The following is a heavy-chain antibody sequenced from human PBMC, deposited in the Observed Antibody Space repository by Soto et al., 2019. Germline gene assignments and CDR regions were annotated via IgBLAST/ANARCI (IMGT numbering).Heavy chain of an antibody. CDR1: GGSITDYH. V-gene: IGHV4-59*01. J-gene: IGHJ4*02. CDR3: ARSLTRGYTYGDFDS. D-gene: IGHD5-18*01. Sequence: SEILCLTCTVSGGSITDYHWSWIRQPPGKGLEWIGFIYYSGITNYNPSLKSRVTMSVDTSKNQFSLKLSSVTTADTAVYFCARSLTRGYTYGDFDSWGQGTLVTVSS. CDR2: IYYSGIT.